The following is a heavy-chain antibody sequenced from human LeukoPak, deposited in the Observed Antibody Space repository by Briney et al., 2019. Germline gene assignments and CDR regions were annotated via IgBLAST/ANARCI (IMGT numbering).Heavy chain of an antibody. J-gene: IGHJ4*02. V-gene: IGHV1-2*06. D-gene: IGHD6-6*01. CDR1: GYTFTGYY. CDR3: TRGGSSSADY. Sequence: ASVKVSCKASGYTFTGYYMHLVRQAPGQGLERMGRINPNSGGTNYAQKFQGRVTMTRDTSISTAYMELSRLRSDDTAVYYCTRGGSSSADYWGQGTLVTVSS. CDR2: INPNSGGT.